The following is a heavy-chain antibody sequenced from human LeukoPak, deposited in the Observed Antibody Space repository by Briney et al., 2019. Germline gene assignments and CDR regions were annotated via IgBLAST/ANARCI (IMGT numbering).Heavy chain of an antibody. J-gene: IGHJ6*03. CDR3: ARDREDSPGYYYYYMDV. CDR1: GGTFSSYA. Sequence: GASVKVSCKASGGTFSSYAINWVRQAPGQGLEWMGGIIPIFGTANYAQKFQGRVTITTDESTGTAYMELSSLRSEDTAVYYCARDREDSPGYYYYYMDVWGKGTTVTVSS. D-gene: IGHD3-10*01. CDR2: IIPIFGTA. V-gene: IGHV1-69*05.